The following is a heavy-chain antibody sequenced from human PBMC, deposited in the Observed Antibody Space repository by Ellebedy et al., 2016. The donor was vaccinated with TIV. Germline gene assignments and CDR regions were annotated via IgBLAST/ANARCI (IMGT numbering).Heavy chain of an antibody. Sequence: SETLSLTCTVSGGSISSYYWSWIRQPAGKGLEWIGRIHTSGSTNYNPSLKSRVTMSVDTSKNQFSLKLSSVTAADTAVYYRARERIVGATGGFDYWGQGTLVTVSS. V-gene: IGHV4-4*07. J-gene: IGHJ4*02. CDR2: IHTSGST. CDR3: ARERIVGATGGFDY. CDR1: GGSISSYY. D-gene: IGHD1-26*01.